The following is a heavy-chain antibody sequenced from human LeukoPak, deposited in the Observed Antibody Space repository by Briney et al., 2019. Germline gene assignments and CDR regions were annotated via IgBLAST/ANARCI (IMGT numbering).Heavy chain of an antibody. J-gene: IGHJ4*02. CDR1: GFTVSTYY. D-gene: IGHD2-2*01. V-gene: IGHV3-53*01. CDR3: ARGLGYCTSTTCLLPYDY. CDR2: IYSGGST. Sequence: PGGSLRLSCAASGFTVSTYYMTWVRQAPGKGLECVSVIYSGGSTYYADSVKGRFTVSRDNSKNTLYLQMNSLRAEDTAMYYCARGLGYCTSTTCLLPYDYWRQGTLVTVSS.